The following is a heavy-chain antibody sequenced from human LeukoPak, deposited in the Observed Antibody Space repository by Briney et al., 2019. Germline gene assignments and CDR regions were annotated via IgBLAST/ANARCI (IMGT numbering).Heavy chain of an antibody. CDR1: GFTFSSYG. D-gene: IGHD6-19*01. V-gene: IGHV3-33*01. Sequence: GGSLRLSCAASGFTFSSYGMHWVRQAPGKGLEWVAVIWYDGSNKYYADSVKGRFTISRDNSKNTLYLQMNSLRAEDTAVYYCAITVETGGWSDYFDYWGLGTLVTVSS. CDR3: AITVETGGWSDYFDY. J-gene: IGHJ4*02. CDR2: IWYDGSNK.